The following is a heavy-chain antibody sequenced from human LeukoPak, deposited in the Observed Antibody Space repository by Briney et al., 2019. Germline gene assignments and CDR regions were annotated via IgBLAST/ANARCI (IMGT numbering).Heavy chain of an antibody. J-gene: IGHJ4*02. CDR2: IYTSGST. D-gene: IGHD3-3*01. CDR1: GGSISSYY. Sequence: SETPSITCTVSGGSISSYYWSWIRQPAGKGLEWIGRIYTSGSTNYNPSLKSRVTISVDKSKNQFSLKLSSVTAADTAVYYCARVGWSGWYFAHGSQGTLVTVSS. CDR3: ARVGWSGWYFAH. V-gene: IGHV4-4*07.